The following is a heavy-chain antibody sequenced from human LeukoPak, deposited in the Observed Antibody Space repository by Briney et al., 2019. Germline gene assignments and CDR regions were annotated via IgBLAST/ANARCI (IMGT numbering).Heavy chain of an antibody. CDR1: GFTFSNAW. CDR2: IKSKTDGRTT. CDR3: AKDDERQQLVPRGFDY. J-gene: IGHJ4*02. Sequence: GSLRLSCAASGFTFSNAWMSWVRQAPGKGLEWVGRIKSKTDGRTTDYAAPVKGRFTISRDDSKNTLYLQMNSLKTEDTAVYYCAKDDERQQLVPRGFDYWGQGTLVTVSS. D-gene: IGHD6-13*01. V-gene: IGHV3-15*01.